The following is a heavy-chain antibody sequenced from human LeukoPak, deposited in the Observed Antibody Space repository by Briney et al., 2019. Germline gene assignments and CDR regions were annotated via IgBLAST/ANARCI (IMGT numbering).Heavy chain of an antibody. CDR3: ARGSGFGELGPDGFDY. J-gene: IGHJ4*02. CDR2: IYYSGST. CDR1: GGSISSYY. Sequence: SETLSLTCTVSGGSISSYYWSWIRQPPGKGLEWIGYIYYSGSTNYNPSLKSRVTISVDTSKNQFSLKLSSVTAADTAVYYCARGSGFGELGPDGFDYWGQGTLVTVSS. D-gene: IGHD3-10*01. V-gene: IGHV4-59*01.